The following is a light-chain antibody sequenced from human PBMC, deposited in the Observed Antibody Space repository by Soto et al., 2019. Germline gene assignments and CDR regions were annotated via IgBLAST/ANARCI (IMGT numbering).Light chain of an antibody. J-gene: IGKJ2*01. CDR3: QQYVTSPLRYT. CDR2: DAS. V-gene: IGKV3-20*01. CDR1: QSVSSRY. Sequence: EIVLTQSPGTLSLSPGERATLSCRASQSVSSRYLAWYQQKPGQAPRLLIYDASNRATGIPDRFSGSVSGTDFTLTISRLEPEDFAVYYCQQYVTSPLRYTFGQGTKLEIK.